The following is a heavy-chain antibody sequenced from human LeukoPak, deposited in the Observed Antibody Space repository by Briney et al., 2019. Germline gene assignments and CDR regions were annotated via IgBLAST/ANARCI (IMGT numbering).Heavy chain of an antibody. V-gene: IGHV3-23*01. Sequence: PGGSLRLSCAASGFTFSNYAMSWVRQAPGKGLEWVSGINGRGGSTYYADSVKGRFTISRDNSKSILYLQMNSLRAEDTAVYYCARQDIVVVPAGKNYYKLDPWGQGTLVTVSS. J-gene: IGHJ5*02. CDR2: INGRGGST. CDR3: ARQDIVVVPAGKNYYKLDP. CDR1: GFTFSNYA. D-gene: IGHD2-2*01.